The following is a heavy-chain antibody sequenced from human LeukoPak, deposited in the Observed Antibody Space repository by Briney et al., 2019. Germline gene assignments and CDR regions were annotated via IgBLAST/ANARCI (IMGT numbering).Heavy chain of an antibody. J-gene: IGHJ3*02. CDR1: GFTFSSYS. D-gene: IGHD6-19*01. Sequence: GGSLRLSCAASGFTFSSYSMNWVRQAPGKGLEWVSSISSSSSYIYYADSVKGRFTISRDNSKNTLYLQMNSLRAEDTAVYYCAKDPQWPPLREDIWGQGTMVTVSS. CDR3: AKDPQWPPLREDI. CDR2: ISSSSSYI. V-gene: IGHV3-21*04.